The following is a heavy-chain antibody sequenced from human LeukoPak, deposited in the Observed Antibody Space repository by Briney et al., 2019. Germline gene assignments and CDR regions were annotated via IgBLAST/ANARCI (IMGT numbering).Heavy chain of an antibody. Sequence: ASVKVSCKASGYTFTSYYMHWVRQAPGQGLEWVGWINPNGGGTNYAQKFQGRVTMTRDTSISTAYMELSRLRSDDTAVYYCARDGGDSGSDAFDVWGQGTMVSVSS. D-gene: IGHD1-26*01. V-gene: IGHV1-2*02. CDR3: ARDGGDSGSDAFDV. J-gene: IGHJ3*01. CDR1: GYTFTSYY. CDR2: INPNGGGT.